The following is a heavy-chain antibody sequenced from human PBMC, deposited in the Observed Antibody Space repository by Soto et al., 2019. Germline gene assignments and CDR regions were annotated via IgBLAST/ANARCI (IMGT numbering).Heavy chain of an antibody. Sequence: XESLSLSCTASGFTLQNYAMAWVRQAPGKGLEWVSTLIGGHYGTAYSYSVKGRFTVSRDNSKNCLYLQMNSLGVEDTAMYFCAKGKSTGDIDWFDPWGQGSLVTAPQ. CDR3: AKGKSTGDIDWFDP. V-gene: IGHV3-23*01. CDR1: GFTLQNYA. J-gene: IGHJ5*02. D-gene: IGHD3-10*01. CDR2: LIGGHYGT.